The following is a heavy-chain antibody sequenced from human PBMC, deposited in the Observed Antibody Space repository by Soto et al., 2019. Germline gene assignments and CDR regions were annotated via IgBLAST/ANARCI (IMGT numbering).Heavy chain of an antibody. V-gene: IGHV1-18*01. CDR2: ISAYNGNT. Sequence: ASVKVSCKASGYTFTSYGISWVRQAPGQGLEWMGWISAYNGNTNYAQKLQGRVTMTTDTSTSTAYMELRSLRSDDTAVYYCARGGVGYCSGGSCSVYYYYGMDVWGQGTTVTVSS. CDR1: GYTFTSYG. D-gene: IGHD2-15*01. CDR3: ARGGVGYCSGGSCSVYYYYGMDV. J-gene: IGHJ6*02.